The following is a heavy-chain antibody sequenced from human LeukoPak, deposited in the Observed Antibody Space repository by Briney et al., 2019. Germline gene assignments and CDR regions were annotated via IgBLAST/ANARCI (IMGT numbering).Heavy chain of an antibody. CDR2: IIPILGIA. CDR1: GGTFSSYA. CDR3: ARDKDMVATIHPLYYCYYGMDV. V-gene: IGHV1-69*04. J-gene: IGHJ6*02. D-gene: IGHD5-12*01. Sequence: SVKVSCKASGGTFSSYAISWVRQAPGQGLEWMGRIIPILGIANYAQKFQGRVTITADKSTSTAYMELSSLRSEDTAAYYCARDKDMVATIHPLYYCYYGMDVWGQGTTVTVSS.